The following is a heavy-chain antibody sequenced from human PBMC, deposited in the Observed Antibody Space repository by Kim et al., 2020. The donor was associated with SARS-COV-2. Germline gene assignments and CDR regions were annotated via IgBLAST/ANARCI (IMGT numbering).Heavy chain of an antibody. CDR1: GFTFSDYY. CDR2: ISSSSSYT. V-gene: IGHV3-11*05. J-gene: IGHJ4*02. CDR3: ARDTPPGSAAGTHFDY. Sequence: GGSLRLSCAASGFTFSDYYMSWIRQAPGKGLEWVSYISSSSSYTNYADSVKGRFTISRDNAKNSLYLQMNSLRAEDTAVYYCARDTPPGSAAGTHFDYWGQGTLVTVSS. D-gene: IGHD6-13*01.